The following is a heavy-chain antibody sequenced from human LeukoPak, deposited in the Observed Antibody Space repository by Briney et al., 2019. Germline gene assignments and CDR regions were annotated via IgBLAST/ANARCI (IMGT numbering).Heavy chain of an antibody. CDR1: GGTFSSYA. CDR2: IIPIFGTA. Sequence: SVKVSCKASGGTFSSYAISWVRQAPGQGLEWMGGIIPIFGTANYAQKFQGRVTITVGESTSTAYMELSSLRSEDTAVYYCAQSRRFWSGYYIAPDLYYGMDVWGQGTTVTVSS. D-gene: IGHD3-3*01. CDR3: AQSRRFWSGYYIAPDLYYGMDV. V-gene: IGHV1-69*13. J-gene: IGHJ6*02.